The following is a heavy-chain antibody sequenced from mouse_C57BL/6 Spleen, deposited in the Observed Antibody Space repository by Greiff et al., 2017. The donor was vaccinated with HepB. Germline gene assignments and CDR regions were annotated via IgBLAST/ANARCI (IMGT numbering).Heavy chain of an antibody. CDR2: ILPGSGST. V-gene: IGHV1-9*01. D-gene: IGHD1-1*01. CDR3: ARQHYYGSSPSWFAY. CDR1: GYTFTGYW. J-gene: IGHJ3*01. Sequence: QVQLKQSGAELMKPGASVKLSCKATGYTFTGYWIEWVKQRPGHGLEWIGEILPGSGSTNYNEKFKGKATFTADTSSNTANMQLSSLTTEDSAIYYCARQHYYGSSPSWFAYWGQGTLVTVSA.